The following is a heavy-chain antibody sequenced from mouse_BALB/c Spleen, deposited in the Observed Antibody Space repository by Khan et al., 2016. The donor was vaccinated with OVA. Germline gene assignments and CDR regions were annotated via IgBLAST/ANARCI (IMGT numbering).Heavy chain of an antibody. CDR1: GYTFTNYG. V-gene: IGHV9-3*02. J-gene: IGHJ4*01. CDR3: ARSRWLLPAMDY. CDR2: INTNTGEP. D-gene: IGHD2-3*01. Sequence: QIQLVQSGPELKKPGETVKISCKASGYTFTNYGMNWVKQAPGKGLKWMDWINTNTGEPTYAEEFKGRFAFSLETSASTAYLQINNLKNEDTATYFCARSRWLLPAMDYWGQGTSVTVSS.